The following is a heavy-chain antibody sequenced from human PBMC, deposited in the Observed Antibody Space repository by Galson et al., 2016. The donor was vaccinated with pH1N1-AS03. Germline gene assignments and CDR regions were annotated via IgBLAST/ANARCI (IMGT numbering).Heavy chain of an antibody. CDR1: GFRFTTYW. CDR2: IYPGDSDT. V-gene: IGHV5-51*03. D-gene: IGHD5-24*01. Sequence: QSGAEVKKPGESLMISCKASGFRFTTYWIAWVRQLPGKGLEWMGFIYPGDSDTKYSPSFQGQVTISADKSISTAYLRWNSLKASDTAMYYCARGDGYNYYFDYWGQGTQVTVSS. CDR3: ARGDGYNYYFDY. J-gene: IGHJ4*02.